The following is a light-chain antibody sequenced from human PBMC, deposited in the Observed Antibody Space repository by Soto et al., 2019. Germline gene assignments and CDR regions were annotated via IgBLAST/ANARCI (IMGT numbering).Light chain of an antibody. CDR3: QQSYSTPRT. Sequence: DIKMTHSPSTLAASVGDGVTITSRASQNIRNWLAWYQQKPGKAPNPLIYDASSLQSGVPSRFSGSGSGTDFTLTISSLQPEDFATYYCQQSYSTPRTFGQGTKVDIK. V-gene: IGKV1-39*01. CDR2: DAS. CDR1: QNIRNW. J-gene: IGKJ1*01.